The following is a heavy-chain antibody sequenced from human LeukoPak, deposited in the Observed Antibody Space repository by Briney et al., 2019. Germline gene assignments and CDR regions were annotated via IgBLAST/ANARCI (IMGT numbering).Heavy chain of an antibody. V-gene: IGHV4-59*01. Sequence: PSETLSLTCTVSGGSISNYYWSWIRQTPGKGLEWIGYIHNSGSTKYNPSLTSPVSISVDTSKNQFSLKVTSVTAADTAVYYCARGGGWGNWNDAVDYWGQGTLVTVSS. J-gene: IGHJ4*02. CDR1: GGSISNYY. CDR2: IHNSGST. D-gene: IGHD1-1*01. CDR3: ARGGGWGNWNDAVDY.